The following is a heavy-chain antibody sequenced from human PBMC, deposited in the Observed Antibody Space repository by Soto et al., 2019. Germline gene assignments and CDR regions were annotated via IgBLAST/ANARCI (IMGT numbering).Heavy chain of an antibody. Sequence: EVQLVESGGGVVQPGWSVRLSCAASGVTFSGYWKSWVRQAPGKGLEWVANIKQDGSEQVYVDSVKGRFTTSRDNAKNSLYLHMNSLCAEDTAVYYCAREAVWGQGTMVTVSS. V-gene: IGHV3-7*05. CDR3: AREAV. J-gene: IGHJ4*01. CDR2: IKQDGSEQ. CDR1: GVTFSGYW.